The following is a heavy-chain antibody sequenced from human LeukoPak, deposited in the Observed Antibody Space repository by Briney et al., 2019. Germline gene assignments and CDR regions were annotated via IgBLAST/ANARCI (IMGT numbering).Heavy chain of an antibody. J-gene: IGHJ3*02. Sequence: GGSLRLSCAASGFTFSSYWMSWVRQAPGKGLEWVANIKQDGSEKYYVDSVKGRFTISRDNAKNSLYLQMNSLRAEDTAVYYCARDRGEGAGYDAFDIWGQGTMVTVSS. CDR2: IKQDGSEK. CDR1: GFTFSSYW. V-gene: IGHV3-7*01. CDR3: ARDRGEGAGYDAFDI. D-gene: IGHD5-12*01.